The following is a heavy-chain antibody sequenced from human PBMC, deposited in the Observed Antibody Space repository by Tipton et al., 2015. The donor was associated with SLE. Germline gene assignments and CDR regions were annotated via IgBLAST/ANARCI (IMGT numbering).Heavy chain of an antibody. D-gene: IGHD2-8*01. J-gene: IGHJ4*02. Sequence: RSLRLSCAASGFTFSIYAMHWVRQAPGKGLEWVAVISYDGSNKYYADSVKGRFTISRDNSKNTLYPQMNSLRAEDTAVYYCARSLLLVYPSDYWGQGTLVTVSS. CDR1: GFTFSIYA. V-gene: IGHV3-30*04. CDR3: ARSLLLVYPSDY. CDR2: ISYDGSNK.